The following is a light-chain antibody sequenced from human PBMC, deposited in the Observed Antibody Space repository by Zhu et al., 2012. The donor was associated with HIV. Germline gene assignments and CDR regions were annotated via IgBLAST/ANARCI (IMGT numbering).Light chain of an antibody. CDR3: RQYSDYSWT. V-gene: IGKV1-5*03. CDR1: QSISPW. J-gene: IGKJ2*02. Sequence: DIQMTQSPSTLSASVGDRVTITCRASQSISPWLAWYQQKPGMAPKVLIQKASILEDGVPARFSGSGSGTEFTLTISSLQPDDYATYYCRQYSDYSWTFGQGTKVE. CDR2: KAS.